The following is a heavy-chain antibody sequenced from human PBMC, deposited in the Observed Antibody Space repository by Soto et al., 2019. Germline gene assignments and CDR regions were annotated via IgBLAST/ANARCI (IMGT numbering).Heavy chain of an antibody. D-gene: IGHD3-22*01. Sequence: SETLSLTCGVSGYSITSGFYWGWVRQSPGKGLEWIGSISYSAKTFYNPSLASRLSIAVDTSMNQFSLRLTSATAADTALYYCTRGAGAPWVRFDSWGQGTLVTVSS. V-gene: IGHV4-38-2*01. CDR1: GYSITSGFY. CDR3: TRGAGAPWVRFDS. J-gene: IGHJ4*02. CDR2: ISYSAKT.